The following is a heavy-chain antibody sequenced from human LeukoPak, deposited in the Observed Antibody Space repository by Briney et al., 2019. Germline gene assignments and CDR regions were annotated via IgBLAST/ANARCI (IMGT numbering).Heavy chain of an antibody. CDR3: TTGVDTYFDY. CDR2: IRYDGSNK. D-gene: IGHD3-10*01. V-gene: IGHV3-30*02. Sequence: GGSLRLSCAASGFTFSSYGMHWVRQAPGKGLEWVAFIRYDGSNKYYADSVKGRFTISRDNSKNTLYLQMNSLRAEDTAVYYCTTGVDTYFDYWGQGTLVTVSS. CDR1: GFTFSSYG. J-gene: IGHJ4*02.